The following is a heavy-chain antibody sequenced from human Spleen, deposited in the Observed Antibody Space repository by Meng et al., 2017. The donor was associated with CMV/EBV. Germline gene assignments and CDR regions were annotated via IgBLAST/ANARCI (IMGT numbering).Heavy chain of an antibody. J-gene: IGHJ6*02. V-gene: IGHV3-30*02. CDR3: VGLAGGSYKGNYYYYGMDV. CDR1: GFTFSSYA. D-gene: IGHD7-27*01. CDR2: IRYDGSNK. Sequence: GESLKISCAASGFTFSSYAMHWVRQAPGKGLEWVAFIRYDGSNKYYADSVKGRFTISRDNSKNTLYLQMNSLRAEDTAVYYCVGLAGGSYKGNYYYYGMDVWGQRTTVTVSS.